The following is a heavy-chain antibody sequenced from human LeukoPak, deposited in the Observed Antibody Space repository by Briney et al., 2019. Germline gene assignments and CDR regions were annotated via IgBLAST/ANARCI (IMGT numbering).Heavy chain of an antibody. CDR3: ARGVGYYDSSGYGY. D-gene: IGHD3-22*01. V-gene: IGHV1-18*01. Sequence: ALVKVSYKASGYTFTSYGISWVRQAPGQGLEWMGWISAYNGNTNYAQKLQGRVTMATDTSTSTAYMELRSLRSDDTAVYYCARGVGYYDSSGYGYWGQGTLVTVSS. CDR1: GYTFTSYG. J-gene: IGHJ4*02. CDR2: ISAYNGNT.